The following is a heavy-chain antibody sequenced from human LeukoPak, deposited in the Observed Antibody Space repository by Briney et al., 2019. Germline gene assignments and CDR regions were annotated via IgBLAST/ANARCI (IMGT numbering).Heavy chain of an antibody. CDR3: ARAGHNGGSHHFGY. CDR1: GFTFSSYW. Sequence: GGSLRLSCVVSGFTFSSYWMSWVRQAPGKGLEWVANIKQDGSEKYYVDSVKGRFTISRDAAKNSLYLQMDSLTAEDTALYYCARAGHNGGSHHFGYWGQGTLVTVSS. CDR2: IKQDGSEK. J-gene: IGHJ4*02. V-gene: IGHV3-7*04. D-gene: IGHD1-26*01.